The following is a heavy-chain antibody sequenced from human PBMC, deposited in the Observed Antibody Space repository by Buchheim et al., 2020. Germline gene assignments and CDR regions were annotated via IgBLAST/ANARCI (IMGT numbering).Heavy chain of an antibody. Sequence: EVQLVESGGGLVQPGGSLRLSCAASGFTFSSYWMTWVRQAPGKGLEWVANIKQDGSEKYYVDSVKGRFTIYRKNAKNSLYLQMNSLRAEDTAVYYCARARWLRPGYYFDYWGQGTL. CDR2: IKQDGSEK. D-gene: IGHD5-24*01. V-gene: IGHV3-7*01. CDR1: GFTFSSYW. J-gene: IGHJ4*02. CDR3: ARARWLRPGYYFDY.